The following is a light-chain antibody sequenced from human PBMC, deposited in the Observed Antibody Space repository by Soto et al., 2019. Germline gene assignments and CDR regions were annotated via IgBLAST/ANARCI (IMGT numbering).Light chain of an antibody. CDR1: SGDVGGYNY. V-gene: IGLV2-14*03. CDR2: DVS. J-gene: IGLJ3*02. CDR3: SSYTSYNTRV. Sequence: QSALTQPASVSGSPGQSIAISCTGTSGDVGGYNYVSWFQQRPGKAPKLMIFDVSNRPSGVSNRFSGSTSGNTASLTISGLQADDEADYYCSSYTSYNTRVFGGGTKLTVL.